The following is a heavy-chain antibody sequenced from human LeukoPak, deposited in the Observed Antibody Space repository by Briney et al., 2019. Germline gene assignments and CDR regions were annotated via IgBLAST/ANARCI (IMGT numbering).Heavy chain of an antibody. CDR1: GDSISDYH. CDR2: IINSGVT. CDR3: GTSEVGSSSYESYDY. V-gene: IGHV4-4*07. J-gene: IGHJ4*02. D-gene: IGHD1-26*01. Sequence: PSETLSLTCTVSGDSISDYHWSWIRQPAGKGLEWIGRIINSGVTNYNPSLNSRVTISVDRSKNQFSLRLTSVTAADTAVYYCGTSEVGSSSYESYDYWGQGIQVTVSA.